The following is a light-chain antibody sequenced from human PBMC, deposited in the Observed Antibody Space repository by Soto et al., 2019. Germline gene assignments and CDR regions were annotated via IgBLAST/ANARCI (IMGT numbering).Light chain of an antibody. CDR1: QSISSW. V-gene: IGKV1-5*03. CDR2: KAS. J-gene: IGKJ3*01. Sequence: DIQVTQSPSTLSASVGDRVTITCRASQSISSWLAWYQQKPGKAPKLLIYKASSLESGVPSRFSDSGSGTEFTLTISSLQPDDFATYYCQQYNSYSTFGPGTKVDIK. CDR3: QQYNSYST.